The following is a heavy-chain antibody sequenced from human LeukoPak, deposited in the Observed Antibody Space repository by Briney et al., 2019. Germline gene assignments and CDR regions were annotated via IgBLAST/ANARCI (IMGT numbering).Heavy chain of an antibody. CDR1: GFTFSTFG. V-gene: IGHV3-30*18. D-gene: IGHD3-22*01. Sequence: PGGSLRLSCAASGFTFSTFGMHWVRQAPGKGLEWVAVLSFDGSNKYYADSVKGRFTISRDNSKNTLYLEMNSLRVEDTAVYYCAKVTTISGYYSRFDHWGQGTLVTVSS. CDR3: AKVTTISGYYSRFDH. J-gene: IGHJ4*02. CDR2: LSFDGSNK.